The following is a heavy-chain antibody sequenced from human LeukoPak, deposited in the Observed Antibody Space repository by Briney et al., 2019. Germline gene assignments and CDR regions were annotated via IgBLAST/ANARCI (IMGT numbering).Heavy chain of an antibody. CDR2: ISSSSSYI. CDR1: GFTFSSYS. D-gene: IGHD1-26*01. Sequence: GGSLRLSCAASGFTFSSYSMNWVRQAPGKGLEWVSSISSSSSYIYYADSVKGRFTISRDSAKNSLYLQMNSLRAEDTAVYYCARAHIVGATIDYWGQGTLVTVSS. V-gene: IGHV3-21*01. CDR3: ARAHIVGATIDY. J-gene: IGHJ4*02.